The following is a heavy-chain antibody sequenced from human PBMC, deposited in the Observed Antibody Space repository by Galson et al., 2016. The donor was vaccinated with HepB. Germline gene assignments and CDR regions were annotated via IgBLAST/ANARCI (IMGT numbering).Heavy chain of an antibody. CDR3: TTGISVAGKYYYYYMDV. V-gene: IGHV4-39*01. Sequence: SETLSLTCIVSGGSISSSNYYWGWIRQPPGRGLEWIGSIYYNGDTYYNPSLESRVTISVDTSKHQFSLRMSSVTAADTAVYYCTTGISVAGKYYYYYMDVWGKGTPVTVSS. CDR2: IYYNGDT. J-gene: IGHJ6*03. CDR1: GGSISSSNYY. D-gene: IGHD6-19*01.